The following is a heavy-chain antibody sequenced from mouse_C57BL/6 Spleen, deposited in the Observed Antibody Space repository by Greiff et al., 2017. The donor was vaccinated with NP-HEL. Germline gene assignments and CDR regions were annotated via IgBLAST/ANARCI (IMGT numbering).Heavy chain of an antibody. J-gene: IGHJ2*01. CDR2: IYPGSGST. CDR3: AREGGLLHYFDY. D-gene: IGHD1-1*01. CDR1: GYTFTSYW. Sequence: QVQLQQPGAELVKPGASVKMSCKASGYTFTSYWITWVKQRPGQGLEWIGDIYPGSGSTNYNEKFKSKATLTVDTSSSTAYMQLSSLTSEDSAVYYCAREGGLLHYFDYWGQGTTLTVSS. V-gene: IGHV1-55*01.